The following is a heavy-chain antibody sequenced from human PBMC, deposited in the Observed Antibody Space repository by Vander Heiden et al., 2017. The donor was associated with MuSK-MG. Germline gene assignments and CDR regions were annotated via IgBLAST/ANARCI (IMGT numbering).Heavy chain of an antibody. CDR1: GFTFSRYA. CDR3: AKDTYYYDSSGYFPLDAFDI. J-gene: IGHJ3*02. Sequence: EVQLLESGGGLVQPGGPLRLSCAASGFTFSRYAMRWVRQAPGKGLEWVSAISGSGGSTYYADSVKGRFTISRDNSKNTLYLQMNSLRAEDTAVYYCAKDTYYYDSSGYFPLDAFDIWGQGTMVTVSS. V-gene: IGHV3-23*01. CDR2: ISGSGGST. D-gene: IGHD3-22*01.